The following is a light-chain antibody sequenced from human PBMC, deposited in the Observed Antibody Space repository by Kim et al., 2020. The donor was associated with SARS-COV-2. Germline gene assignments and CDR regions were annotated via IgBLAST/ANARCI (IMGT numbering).Light chain of an antibody. CDR2: GAS. V-gene: IGKV3-15*01. J-gene: IGKJ1*01. CDR3: QQYNNWPPWT. CDR1: RSVSSV. Sequence: SPGERATLACKTSRSVSSVLAWDQQKPSQRPRLLIYGASTRATGIPARFSGSGSGTEFTLTISSLQSEDFAVYYCQQYNNWPPWTFGQGTKVDIK.